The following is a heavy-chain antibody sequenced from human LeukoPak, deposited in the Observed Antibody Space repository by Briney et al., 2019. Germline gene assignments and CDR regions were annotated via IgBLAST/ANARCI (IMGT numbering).Heavy chain of an antibody. D-gene: IGHD6-13*01. CDR1: GFIFSSYA. V-gene: IGHV3-23*01. CDR3: AKSSSRKLLDAFDI. Sequence: GGSLRLSCAASGFIFSSYAMNWVRQAPGKGLEWVAVISGGGSTTIYADSVKGRFTISRDNSKNTLYLQMNSLRAEDTAVYYCAKSSSRKLLDAFDIWGQGTMVTVSS. J-gene: IGHJ3*02. CDR2: ISGGGSTT.